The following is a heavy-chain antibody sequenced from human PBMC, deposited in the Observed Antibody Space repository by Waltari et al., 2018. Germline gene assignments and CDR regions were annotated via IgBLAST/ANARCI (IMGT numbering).Heavy chain of an antibody. J-gene: IGHJ2*01. CDR1: GFTFSSYG. V-gene: IGHV3-30*02. Sequence: QVQLVESGGGVVQPGGSLTLSCAASGFTFSSYGMNWVRQAPGQWLEWVAFIRYDGSNKYYADSVKGRFTISRDNSKNTLYLQMNSLRAEDTAVYYCAKDGYYDFWSGFSLSWYFDLWGRGTLVTVSS. CDR3: AKDGYYDFWSGFSLSWYFDL. CDR2: IRYDGSNK. D-gene: IGHD3-3*01.